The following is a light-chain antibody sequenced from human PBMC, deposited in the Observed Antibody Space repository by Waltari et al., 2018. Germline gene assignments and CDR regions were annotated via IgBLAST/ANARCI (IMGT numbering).Light chain of an antibody. CDR2: VNSDGSH. CDR3: RTGGHGTWV. CDR1: SGHSTNV. Sequence: QLVLTQSPSASASLGASVKLTCTLSSGHSTNVIAWLQKRPERGPRYLMKVNSDGSHNKGDEIPDRFSGSSSGAEHYLTISSLQSEDEADYYCRTGGHGTWVFGGGTKLTVL. J-gene: IGLJ3*02. V-gene: IGLV4-69*01.